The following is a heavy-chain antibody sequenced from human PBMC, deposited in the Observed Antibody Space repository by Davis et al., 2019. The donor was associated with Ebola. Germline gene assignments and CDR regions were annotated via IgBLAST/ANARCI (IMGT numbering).Heavy chain of an antibody. CDR2: INSDGSST. CDR1: GFTFSSYW. D-gene: IGHD5-18*01. V-gene: IGHV3-74*01. Sequence: HTGGSLRLSCAASGFTFSSYWMHWVRQAPGKGLVWASRINSDGSSTSYADSVKGRFTISRDNAKNSLYLQMNSLRAEDTAVYYCAREHRRFVDTAMVLGGMDVWGQGTTVTVSS. J-gene: IGHJ6*02. CDR3: AREHRRFVDTAMVLGGMDV.